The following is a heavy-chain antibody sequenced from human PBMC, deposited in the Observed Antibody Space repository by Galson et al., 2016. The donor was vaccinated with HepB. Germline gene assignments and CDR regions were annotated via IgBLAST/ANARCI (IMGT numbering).Heavy chain of an antibody. J-gene: IGHJ6*03. CDR1: YS. Sequence: YSMNWVRQAPGKGLEWVSSISSSSSDIYYADSAKGRFTISRDNAKNSLYLQMNSLRAEDTAVYYCARDLIAAAGRTFYYYYYYMDVWGKGTTVTVSS. CDR3: ARDLIAAAGRTFYYYYYYMDV. CDR2: ISSSSSDI. V-gene: IGHV3-21*01. D-gene: IGHD6-13*01.